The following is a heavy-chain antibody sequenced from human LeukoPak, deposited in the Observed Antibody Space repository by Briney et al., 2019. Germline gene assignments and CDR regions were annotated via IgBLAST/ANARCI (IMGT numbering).Heavy chain of an antibody. J-gene: IGHJ4*02. CDR1: GYTFTGYY. CDR2: INPNSGGT. Sequence: ASVKVSCKASGYTFTGYYMHWVRQAPGQGLEWMGWINPNSGGTNYAQKFQGWVTMTRDTSISTAYMELSRLRSDDTAVYYCARDRCSGGRCHPTFDYWGQGTLVTVSS. D-gene: IGHD2-15*01. CDR3: ARDRCSGGRCHPTFDY. V-gene: IGHV1-2*04.